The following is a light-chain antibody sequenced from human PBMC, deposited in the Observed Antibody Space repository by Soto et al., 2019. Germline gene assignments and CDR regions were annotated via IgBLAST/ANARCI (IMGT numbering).Light chain of an antibody. Sequence: QSALTQPRSVSGSPGQSVTISCTGTSSDVGGYTYVSWYQQHPGKAPKLMLYDVSKRPSGVPDRFSGSKSGNTASLTISGLQAEDAADYYCCSYAATYTYVFGTGTKVTVL. CDR3: CSYAATYTYV. CDR2: DVS. V-gene: IGLV2-11*01. CDR1: SSDVGGYTY. J-gene: IGLJ1*01.